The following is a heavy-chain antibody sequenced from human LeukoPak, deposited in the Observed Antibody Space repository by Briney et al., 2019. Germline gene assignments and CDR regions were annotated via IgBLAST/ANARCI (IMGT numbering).Heavy chain of an antibody. V-gene: IGHV1-18*01. Sequence: GASVKVSCKASGYTFTSYGISWVRQAPGQGLEWMGWISAYNGNTNYAQKLQGRVTMTTDTSTSTAYMELRSLRSDDTAVYYCAITDYDILTGYYKLRQDYNWFDPWGQGTLVTVSS. J-gene: IGHJ5*02. CDR3: AITDYDILTGYYKLRQDYNWFDP. D-gene: IGHD3-9*01. CDR2: ISAYNGNT. CDR1: GYTFTSYG.